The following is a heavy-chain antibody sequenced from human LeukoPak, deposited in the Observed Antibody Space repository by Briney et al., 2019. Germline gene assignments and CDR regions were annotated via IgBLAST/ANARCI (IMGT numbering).Heavy chain of an antibody. Sequence: PSETLSLTCAVYGGSFSGYYWSWIRQPPGKGLEWIGSIYYSGSTYYNPSLKSRVTISVDTSKNQFSLKLSSVTAADTAVYYCARHPYSSGYYYLLDYWGQGTLVTVSS. CDR3: ARHPYSSGYYYLLDY. J-gene: IGHJ4*02. CDR2: IYYSGST. D-gene: IGHD3-22*01. CDR1: GGSFSGYY. V-gene: IGHV4-34*01.